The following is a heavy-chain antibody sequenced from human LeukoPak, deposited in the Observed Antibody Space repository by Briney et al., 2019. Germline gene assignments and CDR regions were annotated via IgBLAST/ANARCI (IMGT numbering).Heavy chain of an antibody. V-gene: IGHV4-59*01. J-gene: IGHJ4*02. Sequence: SETLSLTCTVSGGSISSYYWSWIRQPPGKGLEWIGYIYYSGSTNYNPSLKSRVTISVDTSKNQFSLKLSSVTAADTAVYYCASAYSYSSPVLGRNSYLDYWGQGTLVTVSS. CDR2: IYYSGST. D-gene: IGHD6-13*01. CDR1: GGSISSYY. CDR3: ASAYSYSSPVLGRNSYLDY.